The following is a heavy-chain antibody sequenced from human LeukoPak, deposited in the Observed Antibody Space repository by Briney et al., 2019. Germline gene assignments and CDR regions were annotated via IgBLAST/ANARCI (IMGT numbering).Heavy chain of an antibody. V-gene: IGHV1-69*04. J-gene: IGHJ4*02. CDR3: ATSGRYCSGGSCYSGYWYYFDY. D-gene: IGHD2-15*01. CDR1: GGTFSSYA. CDR2: IIPILGIA. Sequence: SVKVSCKASGGTFSSYAISWVRQAPGQGLEWMGRIIPILGIANYAQKFQGRVTITADKSTSTAYMELSSLRSEDTAVYYCATSGRYCSGGSCYSGYWYYFDYWGQGTLVTVSS.